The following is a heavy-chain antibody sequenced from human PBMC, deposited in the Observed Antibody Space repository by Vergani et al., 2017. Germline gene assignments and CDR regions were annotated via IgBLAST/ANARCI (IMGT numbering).Heavy chain of an antibody. CDR3: ARHSTVEWLVKLGWIDP. D-gene: IGHD6-19*01. CDR2: IHYSGST. J-gene: IGHJ5*02. V-gene: IGHV4-39*01. CDR1: GASIRSSNYY. Sequence: QLPLQESGPGLVKPSATLSLTCSVSGASIRSSNYYWGWIRQPPGKGLDWIASIHYSGSTYYNPSLKSRVTISLDTSKNQFSLKLSSVTAADTAVYFCARHSTVEWLVKLGWIDPWGQGILVTVSS.